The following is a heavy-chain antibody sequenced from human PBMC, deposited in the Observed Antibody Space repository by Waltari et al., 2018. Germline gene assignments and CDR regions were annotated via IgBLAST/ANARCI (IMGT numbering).Heavy chain of an antibody. Sequence: EVQLVESGGGLVQPGRSLRLSCVGSGFSFADRAMHWVRQVPGKGLELVSGSNWNSGNIGYAESVKGRFTISRDNAKNSLYLQINSVRTEDTALYYCTSDAFGNSIGGVFDYWGQGTLVNVSS. CDR2: SNWNSGNI. CDR3: TSDAFGNSIGGVFDY. V-gene: IGHV3-9*01. D-gene: IGHD3-3*01. CDR1: GFSFADRA. J-gene: IGHJ4*02.